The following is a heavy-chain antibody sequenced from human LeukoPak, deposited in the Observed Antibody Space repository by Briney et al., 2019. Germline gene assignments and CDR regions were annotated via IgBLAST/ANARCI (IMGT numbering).Heavy chain of an antibody. Sequence: GGSLRLSCAASGFTFSSYGMHWVRQAPGKGLEWVAFIRYDGSNKYYADSVKGRFTISRDNSKNTLYLQMNSLRAEDTAVYYCAKDPTVTMGPHYFDYWGEGTLVTVSS. CDR1: GFTFSSYG. D-gene: IGHD4-17*01. V-gene: IGHV3-30*02. CDR2: IRYDGSNK. J-gene: IGHJ4*02. CDR3: AKDPTVTMGPHYFDY.